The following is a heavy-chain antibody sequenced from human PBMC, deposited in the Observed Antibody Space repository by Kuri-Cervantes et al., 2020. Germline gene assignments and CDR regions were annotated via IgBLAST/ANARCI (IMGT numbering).Heavy chain of an antibody. CDR1: GYTFTSYD. Sequence: ASVKVSCKASGYTFTSYDINWVRQATGQGLEWMGWMNPNSGNTGYAQKFQGRVTMTRNTSISTAYMELSSLRSEDTAVYYCARSEVCGGDCYLDYWCQGTLVTVSS. CDR2: MNPNSGNT. D-gene: IGHD2-21*02. V-gene: IGHV1-8*01. J-gene: IGHJ4*02. CDR3: ARSEVCGGDCYLDY.